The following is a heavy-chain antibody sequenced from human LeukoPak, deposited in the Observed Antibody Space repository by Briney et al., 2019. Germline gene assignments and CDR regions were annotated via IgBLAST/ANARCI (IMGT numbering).Heavy chain of an antibody. V-gene: IGHV3-53*01. D-gene: IGHD3-22*01. J-gene: IGHJ4*01. CDR3: ARGPGSSGGAYVGDY. CDR2: IYSGGST. CDR1: GFTVSNNY. Sequence: PGGSLRLSCAASGFTVSNNYMSWVRQAPGKGLEWVSVIYSGGSTYYADSVKGRFSISRDNAKSTLYLQMSSLRAEDTALYYCARGPGSSGGAYVGDYWGPGTLVTVSS.